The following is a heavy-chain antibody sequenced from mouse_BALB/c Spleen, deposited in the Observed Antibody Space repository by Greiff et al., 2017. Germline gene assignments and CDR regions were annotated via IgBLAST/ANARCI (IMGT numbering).Heavy chain of an antibody. D-gene: IGHD2-4*01. CDR3: AVYYDYDGYAMDY. V-gene: IGHV14-3*02. CDR1: GFNIKDTY. J-gene: IGHJ4*01. CDR2: IDPANGNT. Sequence: EVMLVESGAELVKPGASVKLSCTASGFNIKDTYMHWVKQRPEQGLEWIGRIDPANGNTKYDPKFQGKATITADTSSNTAYLQLSSLTSEDTAVYYCAVYYDYDGYAMDYWGQGTSVTVSS.